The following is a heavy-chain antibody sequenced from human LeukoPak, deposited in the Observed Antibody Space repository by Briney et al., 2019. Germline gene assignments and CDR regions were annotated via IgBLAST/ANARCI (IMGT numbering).Heavy chain of an antibody. CDR1: GSTFSSYA. Sequence: GASVKVSCKASGSTFSSYAISWVRQAPGQGLEWMGGIIPIFGTANYAQKFQGRVTITADESTSTAYMELSSLRSEDTAVYYCARGEGLQQNWFDPWGQGTLVTVSS. D-gene: IGHD1-1*01. J-gene: IGHJ5*02. V-gene: IGHV1-69*13. CDR2: IIPIFGTA. CDR3: ARGEGLQQNWFDP.